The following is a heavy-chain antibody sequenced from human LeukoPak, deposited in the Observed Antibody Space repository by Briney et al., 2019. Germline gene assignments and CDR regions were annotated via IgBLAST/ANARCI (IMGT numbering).Heavy chain of an antibody. V-gene: IGHV3-7*05. CDR3: ARDLL. Sequence: GGSLKPSLAASGFTFNSHWIGWGPPGPGKGLEWVANIKQDGSEKYYVDSVKGRFTISRDNAKNSLYLQMNSLRAEDTAVYYCARDLLWGQGTLVTVSS. CDR1: GFTFNSHW. J-gene: IGHJ4*02. CDR2: IKQDGSEK.